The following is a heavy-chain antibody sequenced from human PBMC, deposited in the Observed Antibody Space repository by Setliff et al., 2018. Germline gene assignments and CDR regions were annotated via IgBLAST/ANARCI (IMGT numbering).Heavy chain of an antibody. Sequence: GASVKVSCKASGYTLSKYYMHWVRQAPGQGLEWMGIINPSGGLTKYAQKFQGRVTMTSDTSTNTVYLEVSSLRSEDTAVYFCARDRFYNSWSGTSITAPHDAFDIWGQVTMVTVSS. CDR3: ARDRFYNSWSGTSITAPHDAFDI. CDR2: INPSGGLT. D-gene: IGHD3-3*01. V-gene: IGHV1-46*03. J-gene: IGHJ3*02. CDR1: GYTLSKYY.